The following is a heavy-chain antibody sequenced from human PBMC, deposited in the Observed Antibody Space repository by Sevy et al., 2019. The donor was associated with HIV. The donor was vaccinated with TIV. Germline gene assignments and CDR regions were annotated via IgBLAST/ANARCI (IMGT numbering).Heavy chain of an antibody. Sequence: SETRSLTCTVSGGSISSYYWSWIRQPPGKGLEWIGYIYYSGSTNYNPSLKSRVTISVDTSKNQFSLKLSSVTAADTAVYYCASLARDAFDIWGQWTMVTVSS. CDR1: GGSISSYY. CDR3: ASLARDAFDI. V-gene: IGHV4-59*01. J-gene: IGHJ3*02. CDR2: IYYSGST.